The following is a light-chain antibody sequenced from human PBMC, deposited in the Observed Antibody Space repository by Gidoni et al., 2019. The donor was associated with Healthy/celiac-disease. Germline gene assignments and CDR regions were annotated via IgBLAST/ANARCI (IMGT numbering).Light chain of an antibody. Sequence: DIQTTQSPPTLPASVADRATITCRASQRIGGWLAWYQQKPGKAPKLLISDAYTLENGVPSRFSGSGSGTEFSLTFSDLQPDDFATYYCKQYNSFPWTFGQGTKVEIK. CDR2: DAY. V-gene: IGKV1-5*01. CDR3: KQYNSFPWT. CDR1: QRIGGW. J-gene: IGKJ1*01.